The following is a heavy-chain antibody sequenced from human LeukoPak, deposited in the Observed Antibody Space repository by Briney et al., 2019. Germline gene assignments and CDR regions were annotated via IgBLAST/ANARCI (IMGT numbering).Heavy chain of an antibody. CDR2: ISGHGGST. Sequence: PGGSLRLSCAASGFPFSSYAMSWVRPAPGKGLEWVSAISGHGGSTYYADSVKGRFTISRDNSKNTLYLQMNSLRAEDTAVYYCAKGRRDGYSLDAFDIWGQGTMVTVSS. D-gene: IGHD5-24*01. CDR3: AKGRRDGYSLDAFDI. CDR1: GFPFSSYA. J-gene: IGHJ3*02. V-gene: IGHV3-23*01.